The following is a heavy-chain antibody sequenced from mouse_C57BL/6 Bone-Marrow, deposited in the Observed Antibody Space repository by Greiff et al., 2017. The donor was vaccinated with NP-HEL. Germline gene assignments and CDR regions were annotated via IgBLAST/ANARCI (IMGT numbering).Heavy chain of an antibody. CDR2: IDPSDSYT. Sequence: QVQLQQPGAELVKPGASVKLSCKASGYTFTSYWMQWVKQRPGQGLEWIGEIDPSDSYTNYNQKFKGKATLTVDPSSSTAYMQLSSLTTEDAAVYYCAREGITTVVEDWYFDVWGTGTTVTVSS. CDR3: AREGITTVVEDWYFDV. J-gene: IGHJ1*03. D-gene: IGHD1-1*01. CDR1: GYTFTSYW. V-gene: IGHV1-50*01.